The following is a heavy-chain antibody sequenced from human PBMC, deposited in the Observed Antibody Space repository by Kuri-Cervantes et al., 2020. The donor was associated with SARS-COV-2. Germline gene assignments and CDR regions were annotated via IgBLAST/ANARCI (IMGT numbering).Heavy chain of an antibody. CDR2: IYSGGST. CDR1: GFTFSSYD. CDR3: AKDLSRVVPAAHPDY. V-gene: IGHV3-53*01. J-gene: IGHJ4*02. D-gene: IGHD2-2*01. Sequence: GESLKISCAASGFTFSSYDMSWVRQAPGKGLEWVSVIYSGGSTYYADSVKGRFTISRDNSKNTLYLQMNSLRAEDTAVYYCAKDLSRVVPAAHPDYWGQGTLVTVSS.